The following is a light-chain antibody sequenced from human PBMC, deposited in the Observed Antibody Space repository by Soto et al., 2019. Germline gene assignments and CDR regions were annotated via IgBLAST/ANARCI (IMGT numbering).Light chain of an antibody. J-gene: IGKJ3*01. Sequence: EIVMTQSPATLSVSPGERATLSCRASQSVGSHLAWYQQRPGQAPRVLIYGASYRATGIPARFSGSGSGTDFTLIISSLQSEDFAVYYCQQYDNWPPFTFGPGTKVDI. CDR1: QSVGSH. CDR3: QQYDNWPPFT. CDR2: GAS. V-gene: IGKV3-15*01.